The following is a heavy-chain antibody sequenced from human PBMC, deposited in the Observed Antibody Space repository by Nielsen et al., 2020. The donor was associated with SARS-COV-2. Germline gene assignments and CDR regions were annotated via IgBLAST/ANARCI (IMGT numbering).Heavy chain of an antibody. D-gene: IGHD1-26*01. V-gene: IGHV3-15*01. J-gene: IGHJ4*02. CDR1: GFTFSNAW. CDR2: IKSKTDGGTT. Sequence: GGSLRLSCAASGFTFSNAWMSWVRQAPGKGLEWVGRIKSKTDGGTTDYAAPVKGRFTISRDDSKNTLYLQMNSLKTEDTTVYYCTPWYSGSYTGPFDYWGQGTLVTVSS. CDR3: TPWYSGSYTGPFDY.